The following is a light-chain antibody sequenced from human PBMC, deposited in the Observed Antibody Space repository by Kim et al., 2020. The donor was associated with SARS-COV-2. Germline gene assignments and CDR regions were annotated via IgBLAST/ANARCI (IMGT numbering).Light chain of an antibody. CDR1: QSVSNN. V-gene: IGKV3-15*01. CDR2: GAS. Sequence: SPGERATLSCRASQSVSNNLAWYQQKPGQAPRLLIYGASTRATGIPARFSGSGSGTEFTLTISSLQSEDFAVYYCQQYNNWPRITFGQGTRLEIK. CDR3: QQYNNWPRIT. J-gene: IGKJ5*01.